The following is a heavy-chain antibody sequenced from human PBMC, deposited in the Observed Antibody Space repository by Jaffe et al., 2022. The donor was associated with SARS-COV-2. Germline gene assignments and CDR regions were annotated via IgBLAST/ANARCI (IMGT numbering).Heavy chain of an antibody. CDR3: ARLYRHSSGWYKDEGRFDY. Sequence: QVQLQQWGAGLLKPSETLSLTCAVYGGSFSGYYWSWIRQPPGKGLEWIGEINHSGSTNYNPSLKSRVTISVDTSKNQFSLKLSSVTAADTAVYYCARLYRHSSGWYKDEGRFDYWGQGTLVTVSS. CDR1: GGSFSGYY. V-gene: IGHV4-34*01. J-gene: IGHJ4*02. D-gene: IGHD6-19*01. CDR2: INHSGST.